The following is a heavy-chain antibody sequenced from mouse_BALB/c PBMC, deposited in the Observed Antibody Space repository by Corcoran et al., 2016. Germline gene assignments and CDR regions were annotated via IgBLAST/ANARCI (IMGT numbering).Heavy chain of an antibody. CDR3: ARWDWYFDV. CDR2: INPNNGGT. V-gene: IGHV1-18*01. CDR1: GYTFTEYT. J-gene: IGHJ1*01. Sequence: EVQLQQSGPELVKPGASVKISCKTSGYTFTEYTMHWVKQSHGKSLEWIGGINPNNGGTSYNQKFKGKATITADTSSNTAYLQLSSLTSEDTAVYYCARWDWYFDVWGAGTTVTVSS.